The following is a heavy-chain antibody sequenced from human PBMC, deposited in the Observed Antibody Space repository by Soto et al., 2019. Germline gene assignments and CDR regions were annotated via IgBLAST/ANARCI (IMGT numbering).Heavy chain of an antibody. CDR2: VFHGGST. V-gene: IGHV4-4*02. CDR3: ARDRLYFCVPFDT. Sequence: QVQLQESGPGLVKPSGTLSLTCDVFGASITSSNWWSWVRQSPGGGREGIGEVFHGGSTNYNPSLKSRGTVSVDKSKNQLSLILSSLTAADAAVYYCARDRLYFCVPFDTWGQGIRVTVSS. D-gene: IGHD3-9*01. CDR1: GASITSSNW. J-gene: IGHJ4*02.